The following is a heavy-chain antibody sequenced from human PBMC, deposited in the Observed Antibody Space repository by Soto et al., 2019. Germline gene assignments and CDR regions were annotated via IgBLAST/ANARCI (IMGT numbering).Heavy chain of an antibody. V-gene: IGHV4-34*01. CDR3: ARGRRLGYCFGDSCHNWFDP. J-gene: IGHJ5*02. Sequence: SETLSLTCAVHGGSIRGNYWSWIRQPPGKGLEWIGESSHSGSANYSPSLKSRVTISVDTSTNYLSLKMSSVTAADTAVYFCARGRRLGYCFGDSCHNWFDPWGQGTLVTVSS. CDR1: GGSIRGNY. CDR2: SSHSGSA. D-gene: IGHD2-15*01.